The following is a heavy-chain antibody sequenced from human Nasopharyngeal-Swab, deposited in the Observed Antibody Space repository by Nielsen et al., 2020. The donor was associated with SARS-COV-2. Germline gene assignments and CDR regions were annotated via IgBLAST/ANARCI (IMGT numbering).Heavy chain of an antibody. CDR2: ISPTNDYI. CDR1: GFTFSSYT. V-gene: IGHV3-21*06. Sequence: GGSLRLSCAASGFTFSSYTMNWVRQAPGKGLEWVSSISPTNDYIYYAESVKGRFTISRDNAKNSLFLQMNSLRAEETAIYYCVRGSYGHYDSWGQGALITVSS. CDR3: VRGSYGHYDS. D-gene: IGHD4-17*01. J-gene: IGHJ5*01.